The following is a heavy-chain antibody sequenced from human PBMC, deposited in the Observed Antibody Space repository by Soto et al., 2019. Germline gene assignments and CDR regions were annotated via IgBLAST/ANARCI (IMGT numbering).Heavy chain of an antibody. D-gene: IGHD6-19*01. CDR3: ARDARSCYRGGGYYFDY. V-gene: IGHV1-46*01. Sequence: ASVKVSCKASGYTFISYYRHWLRQAPGQGLEWMGRINPSSGGTNYAQKFQGRVTMTRDRSTTTAYMELSSLRSEDTAVYYCARDARSCYRGGGYYFDYWGQGTLVTVSS. CDR2: INPSSGGT. CDR1: GYTFISYY. J-gene: IGHJ4*02.